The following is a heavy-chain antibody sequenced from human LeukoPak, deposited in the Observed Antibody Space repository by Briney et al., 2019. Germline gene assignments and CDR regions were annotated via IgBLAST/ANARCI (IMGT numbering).Heavy chain of an antibody. CDR1: GYTFTSYD. D-gene: IGHD5-18*01. Sequence: GASVKVSCKASGYTFTSYDLNWVRQATGQGLEWMGWMNPNSGNTGYAPKFQGRVTMTRNTSISTAYMELSSLRSEDTAVYYCARKGSANYYYYYMDVWGKGTSVTVSS. CDR3: ARKGSANYYYYYMDV. CDR2: MNPNSGNT. V-gene: IGHV1-8*01. J-gene: IGHJ6*03.